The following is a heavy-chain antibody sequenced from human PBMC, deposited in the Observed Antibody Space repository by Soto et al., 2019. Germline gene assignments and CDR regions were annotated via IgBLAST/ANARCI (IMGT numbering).Heavy chain of an antibody. J-gene: IGHJ5*02. D-gene: IGHD3-22*01. Sequence: PSETLSLTCTVSAGSITSSYWSWIRQPLGKALEWIGYISYRGSTNYNPSLKGRLTISIDTSKSQISLKLTSMTTADTAVYYCASSGIVGREVNTWFDPWGQGTLVTVSS. CDR2: ISYRGST. CDR3: ASSGIVGREVNTWFDP. CDR1: AGSITSSY. V-gene: IGHV4-59*01.